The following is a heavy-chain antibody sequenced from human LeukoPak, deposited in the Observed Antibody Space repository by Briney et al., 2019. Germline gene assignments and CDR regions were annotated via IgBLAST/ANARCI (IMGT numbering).Heavy chain of an antibody. CDR3: ASDLETGDY. CDR1: GFTFSSHS. V-gene: IGHV3-21*01. J-gene: IGHJ4*02. D-gene: IGHD7-27*01. CDR2: ISSSSSYI. Sequence: PGGSLRLSCAASGFTFSSHSMNWVRQAPGKGLEWVSFISSSSSYIYYADSVKGRFAISRDNAKNSLYLQMNSLRAEDTAVYYCASDLETGDYWGQGTLVTVSS.